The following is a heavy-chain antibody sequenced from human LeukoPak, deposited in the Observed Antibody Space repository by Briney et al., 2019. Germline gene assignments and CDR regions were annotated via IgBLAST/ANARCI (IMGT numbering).Heavy chain of an antibody. Sequence: PSGTLSLTCAVSGGSISSRNWWSWVRQTPGKGLEWIGEIYQSGSTNYNPSLESRVTMSVDSSKNQFSLKLRSVTAADTAVYYCARDRYYYDSSSYFSAFDTWGQGTMVTVSS. CDR1: GGSISSRNW. CDR2: IYQSGST. J-gene: IGHJ3*02. CDR3: ARDRYYYDSSSYFSAFDT. V-gene: IGHV4-4*02. D-gene: IGHD3-22*01.